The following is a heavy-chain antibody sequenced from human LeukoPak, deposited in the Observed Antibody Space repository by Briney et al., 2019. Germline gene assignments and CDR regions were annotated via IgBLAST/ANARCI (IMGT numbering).Heavy chain of an antibody. CDR1: GGSISSSSYY. J-gene: IGHJ2*01. V-gene: IGHV4-39*07. D-gene: IGHD3-10*01. CDR3: ARSTMVRGAFWYFDL. Sequence: SETLSLTCTVSGGSISSSSYYWGWIRQPPGKGLEWIGSIYYSGSTYYNPSLKSRVTISVDTSKNQFSLKLSSVTAADTAVYYCARSTMVRGAFWYFDLWGRGTLVTVSS. CDR2: IYYSGST.